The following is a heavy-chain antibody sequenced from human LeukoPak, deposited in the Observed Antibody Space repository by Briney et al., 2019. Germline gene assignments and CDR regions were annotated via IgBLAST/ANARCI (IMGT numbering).Heavy chain of an antibody. V-gene: IGHV3-23*01. CDR3: AKDDLYGKFDY. Sequence: GGSLRLSCAASGFTFSTYGMSWVRQAPGKGLVWVSAITSSGGSTYYADSVKGRFTISRDNSKHTMYLQMNSLRAEDTAVYYCAKDDLYGKFDYWGQGTLVTVSS. CDR1: GFTFSTYG. CDR2: ITSSGGST. J-gene: IGHJ4*02. D-gene: IGHD4-17*01.